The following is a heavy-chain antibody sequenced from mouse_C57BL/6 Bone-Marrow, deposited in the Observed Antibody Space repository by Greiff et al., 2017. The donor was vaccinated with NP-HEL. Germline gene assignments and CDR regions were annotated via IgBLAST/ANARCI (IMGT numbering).Heavy chain of an antibody. CDR1: GFSLTSYG. V-gene: IGHV2-5*01. Sequence: QVQLKESGPGLVQPSQSLSITCTVSGFSLTSYGVHWVRQSPGKGLEWLGVIWRGGSTDYNAAFMFRLSITKDNSKSQVFFKMNSLQADDTAIYYCAKKGYYYGSSYVAWFAYWGQGTLVTASA. CDR3: AKKGYYYGSSYVAWFAY. J-gene: IGHJ3*01. CDR2: IWRGGST. D-gene: IGHD1-1*01.